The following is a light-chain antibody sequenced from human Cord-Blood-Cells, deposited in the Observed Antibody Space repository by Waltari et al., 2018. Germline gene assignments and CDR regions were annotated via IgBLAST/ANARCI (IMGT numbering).Light chain of an antibody. V-gene: IGLV2-23*01. Sequence: QSALTHPASVSGSPGQSITIPCTGTRSDVGSYNLVSWYQQHPGKAPKLLIYEGSKRPSGVSNRFSGSKSGNTASLTISGLQAEDEADYYCCSYAGSSTFVVFGGGTKLTVL. J-gene: IGLJ2*01. CDR3: CSYAGSSTFVV. CDR1: RSDVGSYNL. CDR2: EGS.